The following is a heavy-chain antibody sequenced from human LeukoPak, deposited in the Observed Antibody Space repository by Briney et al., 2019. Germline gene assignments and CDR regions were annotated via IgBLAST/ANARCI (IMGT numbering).Heavy chain of an antibody. J-gene: IGHJ6*03. V-gene: IGHV4-59*01. CDR1: GGSITSYY. CDR3: ARAFYPGYYSYMAV. CDR2: IYYSGST. Sequence: SETLSLTCTVSGGSITSYYWTWIRQPPGKGLEWIGYIYYSGSTNYNPSLKSRVTISVDTSKNQFSLKLSSVTAADTAVYYCARAFYPGYYSYMAVWGKGTTVTVSS. D-gene: IGHD3-3*02.